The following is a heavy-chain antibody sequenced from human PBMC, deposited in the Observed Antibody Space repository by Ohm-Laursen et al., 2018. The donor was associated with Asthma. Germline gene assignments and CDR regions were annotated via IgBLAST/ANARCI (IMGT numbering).Heavy chain of an antibody. CDR2: ISSTGSAM. CDR1: GYTFSRYS. V-gene: IGHV3-48*01. J-gene: IGHJ4*02. Sequence: SLRLSCAASGYTFSRYSIHWVRQLPGKGLEWVSYISSTGSAMYYADSVNGRFTVSRDDSKNTLYLQMNSLRPDDTAVYYCARDVMEWYLPAFDFWGQGTLVTVSS. CDR3: ARDVMEWYLPAFDF. D-gene: IGHD3-3*01.